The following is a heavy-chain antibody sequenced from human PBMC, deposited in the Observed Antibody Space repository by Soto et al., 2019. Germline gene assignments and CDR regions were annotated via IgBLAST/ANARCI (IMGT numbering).Heavy chain of an antibody. CDR3: ARSSLVYWFDP. J-gene: IGHJ5*02. D-gene: IGHD3-16*01. CDR1: GYTFTSYD. V-gene: IGHV1-3*01. CDR2: INAGNGNT. Sequence: GASVKVSCKASGYTFTSYDMHWVRQAPGQRLEWMGWINAGNGNTKYSQKFQGRVTITRDTSASTAYMELSSLRSEDTAVYYCARSSLVYWFDPWGQGTLVTVSS.